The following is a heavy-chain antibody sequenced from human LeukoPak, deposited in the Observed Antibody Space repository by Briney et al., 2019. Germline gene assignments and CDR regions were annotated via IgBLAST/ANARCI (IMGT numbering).Heavy chain of an antibody. CDR2: INQDGSRE. J-gene: IGHJ4*02. Sequence: GGSLRLSCAASGFTFSNYWMTWVRQAPGKGLEWVAHINQDGSREYYMDSVKARFTISRDNAKNSLSLQMNSLRAEDTAVYYCVRDGGVSGYDLLDYWGQGTLVTVSS. CDR3: VRDGGVSGYDLLDY. V-gene: IGHV3-7*01. D-gene: IGHD5-12*01. CDR1: GFTFSNYW.